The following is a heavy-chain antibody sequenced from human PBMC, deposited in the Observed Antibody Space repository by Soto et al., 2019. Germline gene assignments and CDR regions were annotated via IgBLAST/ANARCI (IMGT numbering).Heavy chain of an antibody. CDR3: ARDQGVRIAAAGWFDP. CDR1: GFTFSSYG. CDR2: IWYDGSNK. J-gene: IGHJ5*02. V-gene: IGHV3-33*01. D-gene: IGHD6-13*01. Sequence: GGSLRLSCAASGFTFSSYGMHWVRQAPGKGPEWVAVIWYDGSNKYYADSVKGRFTISRDNSKNTLYLQMNSLRAEDTAVYYCARDQGVRIAAAGWFDPWGQGTLVTVSS.